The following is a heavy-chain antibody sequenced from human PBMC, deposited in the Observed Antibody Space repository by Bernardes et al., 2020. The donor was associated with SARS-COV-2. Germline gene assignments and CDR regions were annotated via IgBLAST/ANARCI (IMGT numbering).Heavy chain of an antibody. J-gene: IGHJ4*02. D-gene: IGHD1-26*01. CDR3: ARVIVGATSYYFDY. V-gene: IGHV1-8*01. CDR1: GYTFTSYD. Sequence: ASVKDSCKASGYTFTSYDITWVRQATGKGLEWMGWMNPNSGNTGYAQKFQGRVTMTRNTSISTAYMELSSLRSEDTAVYYCARVIVGATSYYFDYWGQGTLVTVSS. CDR2: MNPNSGNT.